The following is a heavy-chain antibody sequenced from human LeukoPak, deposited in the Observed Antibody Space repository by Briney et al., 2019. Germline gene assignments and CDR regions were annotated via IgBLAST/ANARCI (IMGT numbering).Heavy chain of an antibody. V-gene: IGHV1-46*01. J-gene: IGHJ6*03. CDR3: ARGPIIDIVVIPAAADYYHMDV. CDR1: GYTFTSYY. CDR2: INPSGGST. D-gene: IGHD2-2*01. Sequence: GASVKVSCKASGYTFTSYYMHWVRQAPGQGLEWMGIINPSGGSTSYAQKFQGRVTMTRDTSTSTVYMELSSLRSEDTAVYYCARGPIIDIVVIPAAADYYHMDVWGKGTTVTVSS.